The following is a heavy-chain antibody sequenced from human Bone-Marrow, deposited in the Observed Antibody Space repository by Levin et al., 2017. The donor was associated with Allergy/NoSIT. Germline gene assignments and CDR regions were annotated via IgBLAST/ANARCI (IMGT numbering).Heavy chain of an antibody. CDR2: KNPGDSDI. V-gene: IGHV5-51*01. D-gene: IGHD3-10*01. J-gene: IGHJ1*01. CDR3: AIRFGDFYFEH. Sequence: LGESLKISCKASGFSFITYWIVWVRQMPGKGLEWMGTKNPGDSDIRYSPSFQGQVTISADESISSAYLQWSSLKASDTAIYYCAIRFGDFYFEHWGQGTLVTVSS. CDR1: GFSFITYW.